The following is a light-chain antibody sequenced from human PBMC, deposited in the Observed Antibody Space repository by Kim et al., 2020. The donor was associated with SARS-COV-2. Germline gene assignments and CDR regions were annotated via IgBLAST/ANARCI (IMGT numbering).Light chain of an antibody. J-gene: IGLJ2*01. CDR3: QVWDTGSDHPV. CDR2: EDF. CDR1: NIGSRS. Sequence: SYELTQPPSVSVAAGETAKITCGGDNIGSRSVHWYQQKPGQAPVLVVHEDFARPSGIPDRFSGSNSENTATLTVTRVEAGDEADFYCQVWDTGSDHPVFGGGTQLTVL. V-gene: IGLV3-21*02.